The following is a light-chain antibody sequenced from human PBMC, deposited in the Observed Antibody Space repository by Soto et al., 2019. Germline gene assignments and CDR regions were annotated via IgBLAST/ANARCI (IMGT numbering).Light chain of an antibody. Sequence: EIVLTQSPGTLSLSPGERATLSCRASQSVSSSYVAWYQQKPGQAPRLLIYGASSRATGLPDRFRGSGSGTDFNLTISRLEPEDFAVYYCQQDGSSPALTFGGGTKVEIK. CDR3: QQDGSSPALT. CDR2: GAS. V-gene: IGKV3-20*01. J-gene: IGKJ4*01. CDR1: QSVSSSY.